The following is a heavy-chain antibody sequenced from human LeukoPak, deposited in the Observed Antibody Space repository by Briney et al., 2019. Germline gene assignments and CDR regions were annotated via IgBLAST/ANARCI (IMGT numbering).Heavy chain of an antibody. D-gene: IGHD4-17*01. Sequence: SETLSLTCAVSGGSISSSNWWSWVRQPPGQGLEWIGEIYHSGSTNYNPSLKSRVTISVDKSKNQFSLKLSSVTAADTAVYYCARVYGDYGFADYWGQGTLVTVSS. V-gene: IGHV4-4*02. CDR3: ARVYGDYGFADY. CDR2: IYHSGST. J-gene: IGHJ4*02. CDR1: GGSISSSNW.